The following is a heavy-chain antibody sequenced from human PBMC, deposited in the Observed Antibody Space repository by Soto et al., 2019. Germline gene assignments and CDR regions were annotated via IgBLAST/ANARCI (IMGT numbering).Heavy chain of an antibody. Sequence: EVQLVESGGGLVQPGRSLRLSCVASGFTADDYAMHWVRQAPGKGLEWVSGISSNSDTIDYADSVKGRFTISRDNAKNYLFRQMNSLRPEDTDFYYGAKEMKWGGMTTVHYFDSWGQGTLVTVSS. D-gene: IGHD4-17*01. V-gene: IGHV3-9*02. J-gene: IGHJ4*02. CDR1: GFTADDYA. CDR3: AKEMKWGGMTTVHYFDS. CDR2: ISSNSDTI.